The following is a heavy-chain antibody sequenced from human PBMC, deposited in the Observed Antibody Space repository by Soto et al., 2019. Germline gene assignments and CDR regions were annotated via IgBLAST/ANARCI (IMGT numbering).Heavy chain of an antibody. D-gene: IGHD2-2*02. CDR3: ARERVTGAIHHTWFDS. Sequence: SETLSLTCTVSGGSISSGDYYWSWIRQPPGKGLEWIGYNYYSGSTYYNPSLKSGVIISLDTPNNKFSLKLNSVTAADTAVYYCARERVTGAIHHTWFDSWGKGVLVTVSS. J-gene: IGHJ5*01. CDR2: NYYSGST. V-gene: IGHV4-30-4*01. CDR1: GGSISSGDYY.